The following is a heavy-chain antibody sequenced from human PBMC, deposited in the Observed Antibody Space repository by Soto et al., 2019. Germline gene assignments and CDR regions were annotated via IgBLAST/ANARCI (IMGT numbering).Heavy chain of an antibody. J-gene: IGHJ4*02. D-gene: IGHD1-26*01. CDR3: AHRPIVGAAI. Sequence: QVQLQESGPGLVKPSVTLSLTCGVFGGSISNSNGWAWVRQPPGKGLEWIGEIYHTGSTNYNSSLMSRVTISLDKPNNQFSLKLSSVTSADTAVYYCAHRPIVGAAIWGQGTLVTVSS. CDR1: GGSISNSNG. V-gene: IGHV4-4*02. CDR2: IYHTGST.